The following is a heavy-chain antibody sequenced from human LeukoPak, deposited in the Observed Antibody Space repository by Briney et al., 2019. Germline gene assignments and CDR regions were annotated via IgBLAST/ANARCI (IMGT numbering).Heavy chain of an antibody. V-gene: IGHV4-4*02. Sequence: SETLSLTCAVSGGSISSSNWWSWVRPPPGKGLEWIGEIYHSGSTNYNPSLKSRVTISVDKSKNQFSLKLSSVTAADTAVYYCAREWSRGWPFDYWGQGTLVTVSS. CDR3: AREWSRGWPFDY. CDR2: IYHSGST. J-gene: IGHJ4*02. D-gene: IGHD6-19*01. CDR1: GGSISSSNW.